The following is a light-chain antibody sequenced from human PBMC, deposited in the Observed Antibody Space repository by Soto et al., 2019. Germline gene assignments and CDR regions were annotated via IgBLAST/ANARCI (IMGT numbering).Light chain of an antibody. CDR3: SSYTSSGTGV. V-gene: IGLV2-14*01. J-gene: IGLJ3*02. CDR2: EVR. Sequence: QSALTQPASVSGSPGQSTTISCSGTISDVGCNNYVSWYQHHPGKAHKVIIYEVRKWPSGVSNRFSGSKSGNTASLTISGLQAEDEADYYCSSYTSSGTGVFGGGTKLTVL. CDR1: ISDVGCNNY.